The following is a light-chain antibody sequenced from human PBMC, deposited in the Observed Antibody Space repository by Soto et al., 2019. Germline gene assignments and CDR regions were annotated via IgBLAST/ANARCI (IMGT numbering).Light chain of an antibody. Sequence: QSALTQPASVSGSPGQSITISCTGTSSDVGGYNYVSWYQQHPGKAPKLMIYDVSNRPSGVSNRFSGSKSGNTASLTISGLQAEDEADYYCSSYTGSSNGVFGGGTKLTVL. CDR1: SSDVGGYNY. CDR2: DVS. CDR3: SSYTGSSNGV. V-gene: IGLV2-14*01. J-gene: IGLJ2*01.